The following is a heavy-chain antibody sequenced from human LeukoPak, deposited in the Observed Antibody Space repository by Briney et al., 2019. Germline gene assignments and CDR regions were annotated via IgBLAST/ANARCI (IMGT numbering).Heavy chain of an antibody. CDR3: ARDVGGVAHNYFDS. D-gene: IGHD3-16*01. V-gene: IGHV3-21*04. J-gene: IGHJ5*01. CDR1: NFTFSHYA. CDR2: ISDIGSYI. Sequence: GGSLRLSCEASNFTFSHYAMNWVRQTPGKGLEWVASISDIGSYIYYADSVKGRFTISRDNAKDSLYLQMNSLRAEDTAVYFCARDVGGVAHNYFDSWGQGTLVSVSS.